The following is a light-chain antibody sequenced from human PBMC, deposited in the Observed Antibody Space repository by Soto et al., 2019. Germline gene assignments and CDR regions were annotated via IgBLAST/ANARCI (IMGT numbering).Light chain of an antibody. V-gene: IGKV3-20*01. CDR3: QQYGSSPSRT. CDR1: QSVSSSY. J-gene: IGKJ2*01. CDR2: GAS. Sequence: EIVLTQSPGTLSLSPGERATLSCRASQSVSSSYLAWYQQKPGQAPRLLIYGASSRATGIPDRFSGSGSGTDFTLTISRLDPEDFAVYYCQQYGSSPSRTFGQGTKLEIK.